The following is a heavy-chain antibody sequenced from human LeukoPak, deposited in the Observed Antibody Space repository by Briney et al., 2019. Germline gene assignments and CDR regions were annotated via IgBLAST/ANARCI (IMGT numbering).Heavy chain of an antibody. Sequence: SVKVSCTASGGTFNSYAISWVRQAPGQGLEWMGRIIPIFGIANYAQKFQGRVTITADKSTSTAYMELSSLRSEDTAVYYCARVPIVVVPAATDNWFDPWGQGTLVTVSS. CDR3: ARVPIVVVPAATDNWFDP. J-gene: IGHJ5*02. CDR1: GGTFNSYA. CDR2: IIPIFGIA. D-gene: IGHD2-2*01. V-gene: IGHV1-69*04.